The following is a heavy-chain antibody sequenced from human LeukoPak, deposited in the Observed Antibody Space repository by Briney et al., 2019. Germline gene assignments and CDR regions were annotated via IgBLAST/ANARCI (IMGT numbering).Heavy chain of an antibody. CDR3: ARDLGRDGYNYPYFDY. J-gene: IGHJ4*02. D-gene: IGHD5-12*01. V-gene: IGHV1-8*01. CDR2: MNPNSGNT. CDR1: GYTFTSYD. Sequence: ASVKVSCKASGYTFTSYDINWVRQATGQGLEWMGWMNPNSGNTGYAQKFQGRVTMTRNTSISTAYMELSRLRSDDTAVYYCARDLGRDGYNYPYFDYWGQGTLVTVSS.